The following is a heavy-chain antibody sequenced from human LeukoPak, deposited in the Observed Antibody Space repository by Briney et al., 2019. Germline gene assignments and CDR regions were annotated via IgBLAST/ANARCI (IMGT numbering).Heavy chain of an antibody. V-gene: IGHV3-64*01. D-gene: IGHD3-3*01. CDR1: GFTFSRYA. CDR3: ARGLITIFGVVLHDYYFYY. CDR2: ISSNGGRT. J-gene: IGHJ4*02. Sequence: PGGSLRLSCAAAGFTFSRYAMDWVRQAPGKGLECVSAISSNGGRTYYANSVKGRFTIYRDNSKNSVYLQMRTLTAEDMAVYYCARGLITIFGVVLHDYYFYYWGQGTLVTVSS.